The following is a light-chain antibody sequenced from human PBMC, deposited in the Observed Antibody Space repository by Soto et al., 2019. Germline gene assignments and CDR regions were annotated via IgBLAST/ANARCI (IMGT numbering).Light chain of an antibody. CDR3: SSYASNKTLL. J-gene: IGLJ1*01. CDR1: SSDIGAYNY. V-gene: IGLV2-14*01. CDR2: EVI. Sequence: QSSLTQPASVSDSPGQSITVSCTGTSSDIGAYNYVAWYQQHPGKAPKLLIYEVINRPSGVSNRFSGSKSGYTASLTISGLQAEDEADYYCSSYASNKTLLFGPGTKVTVL.